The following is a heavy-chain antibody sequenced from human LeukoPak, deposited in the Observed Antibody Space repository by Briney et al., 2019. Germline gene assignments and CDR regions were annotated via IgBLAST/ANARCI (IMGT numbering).Heavy chain of an antibody. CDR2: INHSGST. Sequence: SETLSLTCAVYGGSFSGYYWSWICQPPGKGLEWIGEINHSGSTNYNPSLKSRVTISVDTSKNQFSLKLSSVTAADTAVYCCARRRYNDYWGQGTLVTVSS. CDR3: ARRRYNDY. V-gene: IGHV4-34*01. D-gene: IGHD3-16*02. CDR1: GGSFSGYY. J-gene: IGHJ4*02.